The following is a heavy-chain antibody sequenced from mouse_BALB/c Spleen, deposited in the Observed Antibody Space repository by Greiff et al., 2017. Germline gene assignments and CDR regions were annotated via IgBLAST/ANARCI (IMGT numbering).Heavy chain of an antibody. CDR1: GYTFTSYW. D-gene: IGHD1-1*01. J-gene: IGHJ2*01. V-gene: IGHV1S81*02. CDR2: INPSNGRT. CDR3: ARSSSYFDY. Sequence: QVQLQQPGAELVKPGASVKLSCKASGYTFTSYWMHWVKQRPGQGLEWIGEINPSNGRTNYNEKFKSKATLTVDKSSSTAYMQLSSLTSEDSAVYYCARSSSYFDYWGQGTTLTVSS.